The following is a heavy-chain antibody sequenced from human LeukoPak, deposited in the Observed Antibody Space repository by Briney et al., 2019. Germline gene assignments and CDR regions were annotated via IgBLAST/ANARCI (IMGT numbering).Heavy chain of an antibody. CDR1: GFTFSSYS. V-gene: IGHV3-23*01. CDR2: ISSGGGDT. J-gene: IGHJ6*02. CDR3: AKAEGATLYYYGVDV. Sequence: GGSLRLSCAASGFTFSSYSMNWVRQAPGKGLEWVSTISSGGGDTYIADSVKDRFTISRDNSKYTLYLQMNRLRADDTAVYYCAKAEGATLYYYGVDVWGQGTTVTVSS.